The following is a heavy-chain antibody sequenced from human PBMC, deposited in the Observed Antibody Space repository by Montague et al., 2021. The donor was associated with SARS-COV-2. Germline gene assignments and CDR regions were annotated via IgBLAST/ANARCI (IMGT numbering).Heavy chain of an antibody. CDR1: GFTFSSYA. D-gene: IGHD1-26*01. V-gene: IGHV3-30-3*01. J-gene: IGHJ3*02. CDR3: ARPSSGSYYHAFDI. CDR2: ISYDGSNK. Sequence: SRSLSCAASGFTFSSYAMHWVRQAPGKGLEWVAVISYDGSNKYYADSVKGRFTISRDNSKNTLYLQMNSLRAEDTAVYYCARPSSGSYYHAFDIWGQGTMVTVSS.